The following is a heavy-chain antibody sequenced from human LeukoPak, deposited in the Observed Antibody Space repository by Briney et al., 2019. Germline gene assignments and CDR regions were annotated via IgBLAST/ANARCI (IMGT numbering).Heavy chain of an antibody. D-gene: IGHD6-19*01. CDR1: GGSFSGYY. Sequence: SQTLSLTCAVYGGSFSGYYWSWIRQPPGKGLEWIGEINHSGSTNYNPSLKTRVTISVDTSKNQFSLKLSSVTDADTAVYYCARDRGSGWYEEFDYWGQGTLVTVSS. CDR3: ARDRGSGWYEEFDY. J-gene: IGHJ4*02. CDR2: INHSGST. V-gene: IGHV4-34*01.